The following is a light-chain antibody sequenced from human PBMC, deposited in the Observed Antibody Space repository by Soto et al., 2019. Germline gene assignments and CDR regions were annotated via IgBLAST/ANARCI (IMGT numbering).Light chain of an antibody. CDR2: GAS. V-gene: IGKV3-20*01. J-gene: IGKJ4*01. Sequence: EIVLTHSPGTLSLSPGERATLSCRASQSVSRSSIAWYQQKPGQSPRVLIYGASNRASGIPDRFSGSGSGADFTLIISRLEPEDFAVYHCQQYGTSPFTFGGGTKVEIK. CDR3: QQYGTSPFT. CDR1: QSVSRSS.